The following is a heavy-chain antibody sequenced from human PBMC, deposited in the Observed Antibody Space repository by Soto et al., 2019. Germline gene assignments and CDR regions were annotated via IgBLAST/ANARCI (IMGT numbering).Heavy chain of an antibody. CDR3: ARDSSGWCDY. J-gene: IGHJ4*02. CDR2: ISTYNGNT. Sequence: ASVKVSCKASGYTFTSHVINWVRQAPGQGLEWMGWISTYNGNTHYAQNLQGRVSMTTDTSTTTAYMELRSLRSDDTAVYYCARDSSGWCDYWGQGTLVTVSS. D-gene: IGHD6-19*01. CDR1: GYTFTSHV. V-gene: IGHV1-18*04.